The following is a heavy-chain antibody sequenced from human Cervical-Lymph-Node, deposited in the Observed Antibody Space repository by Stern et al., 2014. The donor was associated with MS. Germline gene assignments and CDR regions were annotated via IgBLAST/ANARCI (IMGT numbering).Heavy chain of an antibody. D-gene: IGHD4-17*01. J-gene: IGHJ3*01. Sequence: VQLVESGAEVKKPGSSVNVSCKASGGTFTSFSINWVRQVPGHSLEWMGGIIPIFDTPNLAQKFQGRVTITADSSTSTVYMALNSLRSDDTAVYYCVLPSKVTTAAFDVWGRGTMVTVSS. CDR1: GGTFTSFS. CDR3: VLPSKVTTAAFDV. CDR2: IIPIFDTP. V-gene: IGHV1-69*06.